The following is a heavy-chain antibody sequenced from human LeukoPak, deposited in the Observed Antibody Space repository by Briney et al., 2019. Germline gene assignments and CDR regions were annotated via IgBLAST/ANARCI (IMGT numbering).Heavy chain of an antibody. CDR1: GFPFSTYA. CDR3: AKDVYGDYGGLDY. D-gene: IGHD4-23*01. V-gene: IGHV3-23*01. Sequence: GGSLRLSCAASGFPFSTYAMSWVRQAPGKGLEWVSSIRRSDGSTYYEDSVKGRFAISRDNSKNTLYLQMNSLRAEDTAVYYCAKDVYGDYGGLDYWGQGTLVTVSS. J-gene: IGHJ4*02. CDR2: IRRSDGST.